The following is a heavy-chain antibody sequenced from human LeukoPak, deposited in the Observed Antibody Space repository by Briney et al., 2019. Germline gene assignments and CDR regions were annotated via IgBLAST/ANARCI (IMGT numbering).Heavy chain of an antibody. J-gene: IGHJ4*02. CDR2: LNHSGST. Sequence: SETLSLTCAVYGGSFSGYYWSWIRQPPGKGLEWIGELNHSGSTNYNPSLKSRVTISEDTSKNQVSLKVSSVTAADTAVYYCARRDGSYFRFDYWGQGNLVTVSS. D-gene: IGHD1-26*01. CDR1: GGSFSGYY. CDR3: ARRDGSYFRFDY. V-gene: IGHV4-34*01.